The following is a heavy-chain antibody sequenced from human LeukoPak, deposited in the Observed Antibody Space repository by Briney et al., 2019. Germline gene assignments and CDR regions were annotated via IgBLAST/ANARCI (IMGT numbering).Heavy chain of an antibody. CDR3: AKAELGVDTFFDY. J-gene: IGHJ4*02. V-gene: IGHV3-23*01. Sequence: GGSLRLSCAASGFTFSDYALGWVRQAPGRGLEWVATLSGSGAGTYYSDSVQGRFTISRDNSKRTLFLQMNSLRAEDTASYYCAKAELGVDTFFDYWGQGTLVTVSS. CDR1: GFTFSDYA. D-gene: IGHD3-3*01. CDR2: LSGSGAGT.